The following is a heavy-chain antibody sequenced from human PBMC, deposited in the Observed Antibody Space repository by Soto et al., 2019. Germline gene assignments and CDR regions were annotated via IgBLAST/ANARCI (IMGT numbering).Heavy chain of an antibody. V-gene: IGHV1-3*01. CDR1: GYTFTSYA. CDR3: ARGAEGSYYYGMDV. Sequence: ASVKVSCKASGYTFTSYAMHWVRQAPGQRLEWMGWINAGNGNTKYSQKFQGRVTITRDTSASTAYMELSSLRSEDTAVYYCARGAEGSYYYGMDVWGQGTTVTVSS. CDR2: INAGNGNT. J-gene: IGHJ6*02.